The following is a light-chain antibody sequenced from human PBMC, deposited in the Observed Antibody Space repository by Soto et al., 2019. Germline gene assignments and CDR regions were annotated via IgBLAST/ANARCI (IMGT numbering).Light chain of an antibody. V-gene: IGKV3-20*01. CDR1: QGVSTSY. J-gene: IGKJ5*01. Sequence: EMVLTQSPGTLSLSPGERASLSCRASQGVSTSYVAWYQRKFGQAPRLLIYDAFSRATGIPDRFSASGSGTDFTLTISRLEPEDFAVYYCQQYGSSPPITFGQGTRLEI. CDR3: QQYGSSPPIT. CDR2: DAF.